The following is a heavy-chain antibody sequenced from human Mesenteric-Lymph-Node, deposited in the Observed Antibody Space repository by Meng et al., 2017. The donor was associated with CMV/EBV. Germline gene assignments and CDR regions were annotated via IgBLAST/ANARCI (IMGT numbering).Heavy chain of an antibody. CDR1: GFTVSHYS. Sequence: LSYAASGFTVSHYSMLWVRQAPGKGLVWVSRINRDGSSTSYADSVKGRFTISRDNAKNTLYLKMNSLRAEDTAVYYCARGGPPSRFDPWGQGTLVTVSS. CDR3: ARGGPPSRFDP. CDR2: INRDGSST. V-gene: IGHV3-74*01. D-gene: IGHD1-26*01. J-gene: IGHJ5*02.